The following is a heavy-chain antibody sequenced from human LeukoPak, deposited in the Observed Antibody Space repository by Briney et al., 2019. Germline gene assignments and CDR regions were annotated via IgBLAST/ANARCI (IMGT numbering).Heavy chain of an antibody. D-gene: IGHD2-2*02. J-gene: IGHJ4*02. CDR3: AKIYCSSKRCYMYYFDF. CDR1: GFSFSDDY. V-gene: IGHV3-30*18. CDR2: ISYDESSK. Sequence: GGSLRLSCAASGFSFSDDYMSWIRQAPGKGLEWVAVISYDESSKYYVDSVKGRFAISRDNSKNTLYLQMNSLRAEDTAVYYCAKIYCSSKRCYMYYFDFWGQGALVTVSS.